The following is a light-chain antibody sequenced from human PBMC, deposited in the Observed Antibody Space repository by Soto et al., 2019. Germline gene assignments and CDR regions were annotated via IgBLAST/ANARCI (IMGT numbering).Light chain of an antibody. J-gene: IGKJ2*01. CDR3: QHYYSYPYT. CDR1: HVVSNY. V-gene: IGKV1-8*01. Sequence: AIRMTQSPSSLSASIGDRVTITCRASHVVSNYLAWYQQKPGKAPKALIYAASFLQSWVPSRFSGNGSGTDFSLTISFLQSEDFATYYCQHYYSYPYTFGQGTTLQMK. CDR2: AAS.